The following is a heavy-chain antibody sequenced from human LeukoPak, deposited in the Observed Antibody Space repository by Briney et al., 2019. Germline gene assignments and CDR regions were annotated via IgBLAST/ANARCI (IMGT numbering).Heavy chain of an antibody. D-gene: IGHD2-15*01. CDR3: TTDLVVVAASDAFDI. CDR1: GFTFSNAW. Sequence: GGSLRLSCAASGFTFSNAWMSWVRQAPGKGLEWVGRIKSKTDGGTTDYAAPVKGRFTISRDDSKNALYLQMNSLKTEDTAVYYCTTDLVVVAASDAFDIWGQGTMVTVSS. V-gene: IGHV3-15*01. J-gene: IGHJ3*02. CDR2: IKSKTDGGTT.